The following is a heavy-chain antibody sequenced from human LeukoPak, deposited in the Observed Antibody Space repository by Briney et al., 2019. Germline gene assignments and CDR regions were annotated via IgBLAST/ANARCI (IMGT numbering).Heavy chain of an antibody. J-gene: IGHJ4*02. CDR1: GFPYGSTS. D-gene: IGHD3-10*01. CDR2: IQSDGTRP. Sequence: GGSLRLSCTASGFPYGSTSMHWVRRAPGKGLEWVSGIQSDGTRPTYADSVKGRFIISRDNARGSVYLQMNILRAEDTAVYYCLRSHYGPDYWGQGTLVTVS. V-gene: IGHV3-74*01. CDR3: LRSHYGPDY.